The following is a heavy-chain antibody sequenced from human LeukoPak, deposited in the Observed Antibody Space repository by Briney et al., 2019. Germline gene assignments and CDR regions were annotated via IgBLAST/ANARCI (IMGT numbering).Heavy chain of an antibody. D-gene: IGHD3-16*01. Sequence: GSLRLSCTDSEFTFSRYWVYWVRQVPGKGLVWVSRISSDETSLSYAAAVKGRLSISRDNAKNTVYLQMNDLRAEDTAVYYCVKIWAQPVWGQGTTVTVSS. J-gene: IGHJ3*01. CDR1: EFTFSRYW. CDR3: VKIWAQPV. V-gene: IGHV3-74*01. CDR2: ISSDETSL.